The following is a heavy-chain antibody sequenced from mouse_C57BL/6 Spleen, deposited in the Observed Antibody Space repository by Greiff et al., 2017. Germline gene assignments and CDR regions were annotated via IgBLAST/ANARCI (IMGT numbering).Heavy chain of an antibody. D-gene: IGHD3-2*02. J-gene: IGHJ2*01. CDR2: IRSKSNNYAT. CDR1: GFSFNTYA. CDR3: VRDSSGYWVFDY. V-gene: IGHV10-1*01. Sequence: EVKVEESGGGLVQPKGSLKLSCAASGFSFNTYAMNWVRQAPGKGLEWVARIRSKSNNYATYYADSVKDRFTISRDDSESMLYLQMNNLKTEDTAMYYCVRDSSGYWVFDYWGQGTTLTVSS.